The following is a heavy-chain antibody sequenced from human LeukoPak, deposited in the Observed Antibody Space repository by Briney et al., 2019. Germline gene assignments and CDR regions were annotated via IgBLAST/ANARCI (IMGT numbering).Heavy chain of an antibody. Sequence: GALVKVSCKASGYTFTGYYMHWVRQAPGQGLEWMGWINPNSGGTNYAQKFQGRVTMTRDTSISTAYMELSRLRSDDTAVYYCARDVSMIVPITPDYWGQGTLVTVSS. J-gene: IGHJ4*02. D-gene: IGHD3-22*01. CDR3: ARDVSMIVPITPDY. CDR1: GYTFTGYY. CDR2: INPNSGGT. V-gene: IGHV1-2*02.